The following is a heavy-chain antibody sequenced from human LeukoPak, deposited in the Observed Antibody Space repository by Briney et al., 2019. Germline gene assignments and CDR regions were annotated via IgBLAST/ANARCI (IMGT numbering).Heavy chain of an antibody. CDR2: ISGSGGST. V-gene: IGHV3-23*01. J-gene: IGHJ1*01. CDR1: GFTFSSYA. CDR3: AKDLSGYCSSTSCPTAEYFQH. D-gene: IGHD2-2*01. Sequence: GGSLRLSCAASGFTFSSYAMSWVRQAPGKGLEWVSAISGSGGSTYYADSVKGRFTISRDNSKNTLYLQMNSLRAEDTAVYYRAKDLSGYCSSTSCPTAEYFQHWGQGTLVTVSS.